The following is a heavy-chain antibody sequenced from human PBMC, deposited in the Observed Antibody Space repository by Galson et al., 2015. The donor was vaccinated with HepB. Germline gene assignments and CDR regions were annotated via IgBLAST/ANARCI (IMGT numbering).Heavy chain of an antibody. J-gene: IGHJ6*03. Sequence: SLRLSCAASGFTFSDYYMSWIRQAPGKGLEWVSYISSSGSTIYYADSVKGRFTISRDNAKNSLYLQMNSLRAEDTAVYYCARAPPEHHIVVVPAAKEYTYYMDVWGKGTTVTVSS. CDR2: ISSSGSTI. V-gene: IGHV3-11*01. CDR1: GFTFSDYY. D-gene: IGHD2-2*01. CDR3: ARAPPEHHIVVVPAAKEYTYYMDV.